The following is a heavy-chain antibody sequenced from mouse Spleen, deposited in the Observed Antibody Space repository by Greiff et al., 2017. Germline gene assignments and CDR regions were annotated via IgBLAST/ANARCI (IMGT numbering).Heavy chain of an antibody. D-gene: IGHD1-1*01. Sequence: EVNLVESEGGLVQPGSSMKLSCTASGFTFSDYYMAWVRQVPEKGLEWVANINYDGSSTYYLDSLKSRFIISRDNAKNILYLQMSSLKSEDTATYYCAREGDYYGSYAMDYWGQGTSVTVSS. V-gene: IGHV5-16*01. J-gene: IGHJ4*01. CDR1: GFTFSDYY. CDR2: INYDGSST. CDR3: AREGDYYGSYAMDY.